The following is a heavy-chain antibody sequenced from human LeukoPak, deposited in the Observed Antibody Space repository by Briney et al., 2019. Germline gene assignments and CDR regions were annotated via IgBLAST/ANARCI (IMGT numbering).Heavy chain of an antibody. CDR1: GFTFSSYA. CDR3: ARETPVVLIVVAIFDY. Sequence: GRSLRLSCAASGFTFSSYAMHWVRQAPGKGLEWVAVISYDGSNKYYADSVKGRFTISRDNSKNTLYLQMNSLRAEDTAVYYCARETPVVLIVVAIFDYWGQGTLVTVSS. V-gene: IGHV3-30-3*01. CDR2: ISYDGSNK. D-gene: IGHD3-22*01. J-gene: IGHJ4*02.